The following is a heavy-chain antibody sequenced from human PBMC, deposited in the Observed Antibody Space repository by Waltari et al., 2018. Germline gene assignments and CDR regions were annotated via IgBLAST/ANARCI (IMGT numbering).Heavy chain of an antibody. Sequence: EVQLLESGGGLVQPGGSLRLSWAASGFTFNTYAMNWVRQAPGKGLEWVSTVSGSGSSIYYADSVKGRFTISRDNSKSTLYLQMSSLRVEDTAVYYCANDGEHWGQGTLVTVSS. CDR3: ANDGEH. D-gene: IGHD3-3*01. J-gene: IGHJ4*02. V-gene: IGHV3-23*01. CDR2: VSGSGSSI. CDR1: GFTFNTYA.